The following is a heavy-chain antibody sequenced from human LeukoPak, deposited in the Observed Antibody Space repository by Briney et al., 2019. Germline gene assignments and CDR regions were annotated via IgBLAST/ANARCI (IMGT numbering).Heavy chain of an antibody. CDR1: GFTFSSYG. CDR3: AKDRSGFGANDY. Sequence: GGSLRLSCAASGFTFSSYGMHWVRQAPGKGLEWVAFIRYDGSNKYYADSVKGRFTVSRDNSKNTLYLQMNSLRVEDTAVYYCAKDRSGFGANDYWGQGTLVTVSS. D-gene: IGHD3-10*01. J-gene: IGHJ4*02. CDR2: IRYDGSNK. V-gene: IGHV3-30*02.